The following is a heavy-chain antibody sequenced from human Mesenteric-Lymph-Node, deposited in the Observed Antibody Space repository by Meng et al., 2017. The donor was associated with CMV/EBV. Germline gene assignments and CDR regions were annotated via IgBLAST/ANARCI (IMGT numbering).Heavy chain of an antibody. D-gene: IGHD5-18*01. CDR3: AKDQGYSYGYNRFDP. V-gene: IGHV3-11*01. Sequence: GGSLRLSCAASGFTFSDYYMSWIRQAPGKGLEWVSYISSSGSTIYYADSVKGRFTISRDNSKNTVYLQMNSLRAEDTAVYYCAKDQGYSYGYNRFDPWGQGTLVTVSS. J-gene: IGHJ5*02. CDR1: GFTFSDYY. CDR2: ISSSGSTI.